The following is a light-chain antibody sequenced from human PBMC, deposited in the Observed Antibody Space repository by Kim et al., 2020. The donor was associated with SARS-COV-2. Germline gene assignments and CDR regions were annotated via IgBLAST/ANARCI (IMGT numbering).Light chain of an antibody. Sequence: QPVLTQPPSASGTPGQRVTISCSGSSSNIGSNTVNWYQQLPGTAPKLLIYSNNQRPSGVPDRFSGSKSGTSASLAISGLQSEDEADYYCAAWDESLNAVVFGGGTQLTVL. J-gene: IGLJ2*01. CDR3: AAWDESLNAVV. CDR1: SSNIGSNT. V-gene: IGLV1-44*01. CDR2: SNN.